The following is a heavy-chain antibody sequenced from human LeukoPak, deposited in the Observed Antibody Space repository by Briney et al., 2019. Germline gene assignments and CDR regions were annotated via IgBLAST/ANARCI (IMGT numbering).Heavy chain of an antibody. Sequence: ASVKVSCKASGYTFTSYGISWVRQATGQGLEWMGWMNPNSGNTGYAQKFQGRVTMTRNTFISTAYMELSSLRSEDTAVYYCAREDYSPIRNGMDVWGQGTTVTVSS. CDR2: MNPNSGNT. D-gene: IGHD3-10*01. V-gene: IGHV1-8*02. CDR3: AREDYSPIRNGMDV. J-gene: IGHJ6*02. CDR1: GYTFTSYG.